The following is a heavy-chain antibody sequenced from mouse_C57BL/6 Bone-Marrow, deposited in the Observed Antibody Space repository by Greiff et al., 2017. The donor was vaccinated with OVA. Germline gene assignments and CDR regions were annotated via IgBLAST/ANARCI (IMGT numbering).Heavy chain of an antibody. Sequence: QVQLQQSGAELVRPGASVTLSCKASGYTFTDYEMHWVKQTPVHGLEWIGAIDPETGGTASNQKFKGKAILTADKSSCTAYMELRSLTSEDSADYYGTRGYSNYYAMDYWGQGTSVTVSS. CDR3: TRGYSNYYAMDY. CDR2: IDPETGGT. D-gene: IGHD2-5*01. V-gene: IGHV1-15*01. CDR1: GYTFTDYE. J-gene: IGHJ4*01.